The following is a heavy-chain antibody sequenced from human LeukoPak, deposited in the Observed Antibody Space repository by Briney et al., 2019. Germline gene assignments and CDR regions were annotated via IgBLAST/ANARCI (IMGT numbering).Heavy chain of an antibody. CDR1: GVTLSSYW. V-gene: IGHV3-74*01. CDR3: VAARADFDY. Sequence: GRSLRLSCAASGVTLSSYWMHWVRQAPGKGLVWVSRINSDGTSTTYADPVKGRFTISRDTAKNSLYLQMNSLRAEDTAVYYCVAARADFDYWGQGTLVTVSS. D-gene: IGHD2-15*01. J-gene: IGHJ4*02. CDR2: INSDGTST.